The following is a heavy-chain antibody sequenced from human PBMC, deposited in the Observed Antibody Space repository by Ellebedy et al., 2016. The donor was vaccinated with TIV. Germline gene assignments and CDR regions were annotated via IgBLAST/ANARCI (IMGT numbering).Heavy chain of an antibody. CDR2: FDPEDGET. CDR1: GYTLTELS. V-gene: IGHV1-24*01. D-gene: IGHD5-12*01. Sequence: ASVKVSCXVSGYTLTELSMHWVRQAPGKGLEWMGGFDPEDGETIYAQKFQGRVTMTEDTSTDTAYMELSSLRSEDTAVYYCATSPGGWLRPISLFDYWGQGTLVTVSS. J-gene: IGHJ4*02. CDR3: ATSPGGWLRPISLFDY.